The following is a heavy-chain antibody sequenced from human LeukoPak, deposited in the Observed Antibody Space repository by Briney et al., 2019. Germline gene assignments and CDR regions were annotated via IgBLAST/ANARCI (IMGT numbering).Heavy chain of an antibody. J-gene: IGHJ4*02. Sequence: ASVKVSCKASGYTFSGHYMHWVRQAPGQGLEWMGWINPNSGGTNYAQKFQGRVTMTRDTSISTAYMELSRLRSDDTAVYYCARARRSYYGKFDYWGQGTLVTVSS. D-gene: IGHD1-26*01. V-gene: IGHV1-2*02. CDR3: ARARRSYYGKFDY. CDR2: INPNSGGT. CDR1: GYTFSGHY.